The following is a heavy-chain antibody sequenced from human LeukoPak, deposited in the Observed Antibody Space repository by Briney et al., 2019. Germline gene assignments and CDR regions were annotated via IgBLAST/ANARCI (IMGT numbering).Heavy chain of an antibody. J-gene: IGHJ3*02. CDR2: INHSGST. V-gene: IGHV4-34*01. Sequence: KPSETLSLTCAVYGGSFSGYYWSWIRQPPGKGLEWIGEINHSGSTNYNPSLKSRATISVDTSKNQFSLKLSSVTAADTAVYYCARGPVTADAFDIWGQGTMVTVSS. D-gene: IGHD4-17*01. CDR1: GGSFSGYY. CDR3: ARGPVTADAFDI.